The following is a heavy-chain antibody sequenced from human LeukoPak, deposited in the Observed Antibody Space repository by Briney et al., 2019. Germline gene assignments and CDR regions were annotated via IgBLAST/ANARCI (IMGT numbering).Heavy chain of an antibody. V-gene: IGHV3-NL1*01. CDR3: VARTDF. CDR1: GFTFSGYA. Sequence: GGSLRLSCAASGFTFSGYAMNWVRQAPGKGLEWVSLIFASGSTTKYADSVKGRFTISRDNSKNTLYLQMNSLRAEDTAVYYCVARTDFWGQGTLVTVSS. J-gene: IGHJ4*02. CDR2: IFASGSTT.